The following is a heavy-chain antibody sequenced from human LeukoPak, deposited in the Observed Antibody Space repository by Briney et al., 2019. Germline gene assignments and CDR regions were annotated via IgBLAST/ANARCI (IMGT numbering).Heavy chain of an antibody. CDR2: IWGDGSHK. Sequence: PGGSLRLSCVGSGFTFSNHGTHWVRQAPGKGLEWVAFIWGDGSHKYYADTVKGRFTISRDNSKNTAYLQMNGLTAEDTAVYYCARDGQSSTPWSCDYWGQGTLVTVSS. CDR3: ARDGQSSTPWSCDY. J-gene: IGHJ4*02. V-gene: IGHV3-33*01. CDR1: GFTFSNHG. D-gene: IGHD2-2*01.